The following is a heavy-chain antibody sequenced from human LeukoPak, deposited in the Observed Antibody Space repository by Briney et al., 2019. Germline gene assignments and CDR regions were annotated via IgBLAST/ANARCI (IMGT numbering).Heavy chain of an antibody. Sequence: SVKVSCKASGGTFSSYAISWVRQAPGQGLEWMGGIIPIFGTANYAQKFQGRVTMTRDTSISTAYMELSRLRSDDTAVYYCARGILNFDYWGQGTLVTVSS. CDR1: GGTFSSYA. J-gene: IGHJ4*02. CDR3: ARGILNFDY. V-gene: IGHV1-69*05. D-gene: IGHD2-8*01. CDR2: IIPIFGTA.